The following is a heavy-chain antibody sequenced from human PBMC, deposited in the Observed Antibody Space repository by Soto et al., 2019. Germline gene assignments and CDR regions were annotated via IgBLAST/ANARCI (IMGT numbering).Heavy chain of an antibody. CDR2: MNPNSGNT. CDR1: GYTFTSYD. V-gene: IGHV1-8*01. CDR3: ARSSQPPYCGGDRCSSHYPFDI. J-gene: IGHJ3*02. D-gene: IGHD2-21*01. Sequence: GASVKVSCKASGYTFTSYDINWVRQATGQGLEWMGWMNPNSGNTGYAQKFQGRVTMTRNTSISTAYMELSSLRSEDTAVYYCARSSQPPYCGGDRCSSHYPFDIWGQGTMVTVSS.